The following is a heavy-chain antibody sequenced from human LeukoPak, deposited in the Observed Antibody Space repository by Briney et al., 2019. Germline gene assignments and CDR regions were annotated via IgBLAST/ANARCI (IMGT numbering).Heavy chain of an antibody. CDR1: GGTFSSYA. J-gene: IGHJ4*02. Sequence: SVKVSCKASGGTFSSYAISWVRQAPGQGLEWMGGIIPIFGTANYAQKFQGRVTITTDESTSTAYMELSSLRSEDTAVYYCARGHPHYYDSSGYYFDYWGQGTLVTVSS. D-gene: IGHD3-22*01. CDR3: ARGHPHYYDSSGYYFDY. CDR2: IIPIFGTA. V-gene: IGHV1-69*05.